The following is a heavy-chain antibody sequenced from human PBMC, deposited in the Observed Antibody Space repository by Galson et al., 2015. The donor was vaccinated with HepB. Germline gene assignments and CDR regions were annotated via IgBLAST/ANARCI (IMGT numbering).Heavy chain of an antibody. CDR1: GFSFSDHY. CDR2: SRNKPKGYST. Sequence: SLRLSCAVSGFSFSDHYIDWVRQAPGKGLEWVGRSRNKPKGYSTAYAASVKGRFTVSRDDSKYSVFLQMNSLRSEDTDVYYGASSEVTTVVTDFDSWGQGTLVTVSS. J-gene: IGHJ4*02. V-gene: IGHV3-72*01. D-gene: IGHD4-23*01. CDR3: ASSEVTTVVTDFDS.